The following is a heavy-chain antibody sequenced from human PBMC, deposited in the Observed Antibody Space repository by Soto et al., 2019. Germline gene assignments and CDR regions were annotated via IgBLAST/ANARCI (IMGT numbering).Heavy chain of an antibody. D-gene: IGHD6-19*01. CDR2: RSGSGGLR. J-gene: IGHJ4*02. V-gene: IGHV3-23*01. Sequence: EVQLLASGGGLVQPGGSLTLSCAASGFAFSNYAISGVRQGQGMGLEWVSDRSGSGGLRHYADAVKGRLTISRDNSKNPVYLQMNGLRAEDTAIYYCVKESRAVPAKEHLDFWGQGTRVTVSS. CDR3: VKESRAVPAKEHLDF. CDR1: GFAFSNYA.